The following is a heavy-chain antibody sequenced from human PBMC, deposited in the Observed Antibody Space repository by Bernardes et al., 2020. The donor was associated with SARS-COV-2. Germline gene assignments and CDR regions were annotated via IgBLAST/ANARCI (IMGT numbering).Heavy chain of an antibody. CDR1: GGSISSSNW. V-gene: IGHV4-4*02. J-gene: IGHJ4*02. Sequence: LSLTCAVSGGSISSSNWWSWVRQPPVKGLEWIGEIYHSGSTNYNPSLKSRVTISVDKSKNHFSLKLSSVTAADTAVYYCATLDWLLSSDYWGQGTLVTVSS. D-gene: IGHD3-9*01. CDR2: IYHSGST. CDR3: ATLDWLLSSDY.